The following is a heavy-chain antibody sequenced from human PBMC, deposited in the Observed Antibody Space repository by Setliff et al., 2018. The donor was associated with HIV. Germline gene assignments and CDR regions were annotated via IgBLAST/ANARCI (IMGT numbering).Heavy chain of an antibody. CDR1: GGSMSSGSYI. V-gene: IGHV4-61*02. CDR3: ARLPRGPWRWDY. Sequence: SETLSLTCTVSGGSMSSGSYIWSWIRQPAGKGLEWIGRIYTSGSTDYNPSLKSRLTISVDTPKNQFSLTLKSVTAADTAIYYCARLPRGPWRWDYWGQGMLVTVSS. J-gene: IGHJ4*02. CDR2: IYTSGST. D-gene: IGHD5-12*01.